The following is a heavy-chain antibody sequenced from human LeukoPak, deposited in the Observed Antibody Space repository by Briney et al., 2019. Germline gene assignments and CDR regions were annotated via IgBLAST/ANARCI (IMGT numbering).Heavy chain of an antibody. D-gene: IGHD6-13*01. V-gene: IGHV3-23*01. Sequence: GGSLRLSCAASGLTFSSYAMGWVRQAPGKGLEWVSAISGSGSNIYYADSLQGRLTISRDNSKNTVYLQMNSLRAEDTAVYYCAKDRYSSNWLGAFDYWGQGTLVTVSS. CDR1: GLTFSSYA. J-gene: IGHJ4*02. CDR2: ISGSGSNI. CDR3: AKDRYSSNWLGAFDY.